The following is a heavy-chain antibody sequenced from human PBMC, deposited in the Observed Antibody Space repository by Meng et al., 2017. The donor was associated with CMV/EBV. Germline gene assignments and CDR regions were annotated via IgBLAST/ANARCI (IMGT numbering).Heavy chain of an antibody. J-gene: IGHJ4*02. CDR2: IYYSGST. V-gene: IGHV4-61*01. CDR3: ARVKSPFEPYFDY. CDR1: GGSVSSGSYY. D-gene: IGHD3-9*01. Sequence: VAGGSVSSGSYYWSWIRQPPGKGLEWIGYIYYSGSTNYNPSLKSRVTISVDTSKNQFSLKLSSVTAADTAVYYCARVKSPFEPYFDYWGQGTLVTVSS.